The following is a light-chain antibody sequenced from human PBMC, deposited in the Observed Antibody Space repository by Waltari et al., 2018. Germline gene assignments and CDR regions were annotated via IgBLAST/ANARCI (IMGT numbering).Light chain of an antibody. V-gene: IGKV3-20*01. CDR2: GAS. Sequence: SSWALRTATSSYLASYQQKPAQIPKRLTYGASSRSAGIPDRLSECGSETDYTLTISRLEPEDFAVYYCQKYGISATSGGATKVEMK. CDR3: QKYGISAT. CDR1: RTATSSY. J-gene: IGKJ4*01.